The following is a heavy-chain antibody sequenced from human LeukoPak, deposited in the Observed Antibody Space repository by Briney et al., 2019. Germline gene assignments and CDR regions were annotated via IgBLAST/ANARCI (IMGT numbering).Heavy chain of an antibody. V-gene: IGHV3-30*02. CDR3: AKDRHSGYDEAFDY. D-gene: IGHD5-12*01. CDR1: GFTFSSYG. CDR2: IWYDGTNK. Sequence: PGGSLRLSCAASGFTFSSYGMLWVRQAPGTGLEWVALIWYDGTNKYYADSVKGRFTISRDNSKNTLYLQMNSLRAEDTAVYYCAKDRHSGYDEAFDYWGQGTLVTVSS. J-gene: IGHJ4*02.